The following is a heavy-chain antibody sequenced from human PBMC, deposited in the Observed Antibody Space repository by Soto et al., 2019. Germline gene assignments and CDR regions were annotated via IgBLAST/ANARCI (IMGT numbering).Heavy chain of an antibody. D-gene: IGHD3-3*01. Sequence: ASVKVSCKASGYTFTSYGMSWVRQAPGQGLEWMGWVSAYNGNTNYAQKLQGRVTMTTDTSTSTAYMELRSLRSDDTAVYYCARDKDYDFWSGYSTGYFDYWGQGTLVTVSS. CDR1: GYTFTSYG. CDR2: VSAYNGNT. J-gene: IGHJ4*02. CDR3: ARDKDYDFWSGYSTGYFDY. V-gene: IGHV1-18*01.